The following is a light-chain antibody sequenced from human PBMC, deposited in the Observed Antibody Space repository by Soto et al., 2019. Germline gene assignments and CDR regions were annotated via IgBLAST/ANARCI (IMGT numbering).Light chain of an antibody. CDR2: GAS. CDR3: QQYHSSPWT. Sequence: PGERATLSCRASQSVSSSSLAWYQQKPGQAPRLLIYGASNRATGIPDRFSGSGSGTDFTLTISRLEPEDFAVYYCQQYHSSPWTFGQGTKAEIK. V-gene: IGKV3-20*01. J-gene: IGKJ1*01. CDR1: QSVSSSS.